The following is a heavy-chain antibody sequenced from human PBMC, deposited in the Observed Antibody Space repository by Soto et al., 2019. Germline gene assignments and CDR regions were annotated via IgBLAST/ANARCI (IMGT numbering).Heavy chain of an antibody. CDR2: IYDSGIT. J-gene: IGHJ3*01. V-gene: IGHV4-30-4*01. D-gene: IGHD5-18*01. Sequence: QVQLQESGPGLVKPSQTLSLACTVSGGSVGSGEYYYSWIRQPPGKGLEWIGYIYDSGITNYTPSLKGRVNISLDRSNNQVSLKLSSVTAADTAVYFCARDVAHGYTENVWGQGTMVTVSS. CDR3: ARDVAHGYTENV. CDR1: GGSVGSGEYY.